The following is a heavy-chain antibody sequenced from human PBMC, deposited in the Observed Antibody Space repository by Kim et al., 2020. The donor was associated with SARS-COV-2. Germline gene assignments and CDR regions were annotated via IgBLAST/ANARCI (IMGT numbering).Heavy chain of an antibody. V-gene: IGHV1-18*01. D-gene: IGHD3-10*01. Sequence: ASVKVSCKASGYTFTSYGISWVRQAPGQGLEWMGWISAYNGNTNYAQKLQGRVTMTTDTSTSTAYMELRSLRSDDTAVYYCARAMEVLLWFGEFFWFDPWGQGTLVTVSS. CDR2: ISAYNGNT. J-gene: IGHJ5*02. CDR1: GYTFTSYG. CDR3: ARAMEVLLWFGEFFWFDP.